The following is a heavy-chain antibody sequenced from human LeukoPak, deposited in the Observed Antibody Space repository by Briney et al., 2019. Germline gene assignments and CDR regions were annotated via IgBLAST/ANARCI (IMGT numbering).Heavy chain of an antibody. Sequence: SGTLSLTCAVSDGSISRSNWWSWVRQPPGKGLEWIGEIYHSGSTNYNPSLKSRVTISVDKSNNHFSLELTSVTTADTAVYYCARMLGDSSGIFDYWGQGTLVTVSS. V-gene: IGHV4-4*02. CDR2: IYHSGST. CDR1: DGSISRSNW. CDR3: ARMLGDSSGIFDY. J-gene: IGHJ4*02. D-gene: IGHD3-22*01.